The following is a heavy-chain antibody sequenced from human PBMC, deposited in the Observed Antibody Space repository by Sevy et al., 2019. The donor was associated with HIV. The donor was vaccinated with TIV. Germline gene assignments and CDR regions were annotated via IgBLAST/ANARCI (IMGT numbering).Heavy chain of an antibody. V-gene: IGHV3-33*01. D-gene: IGHD3-10*01. CDR1: GFTFSSYG. Sequence: GGSLGLSCAASGFTFSSYGMHWVRQAPDKGLEWVAVIWYDGTNKYYADSVKGRFTISRDNSKNTLYLQMSSLRAEDTAVYYCARDKLPPVMVTMVRGALSYFFDYWGQGTLVTVSS. J-gene: IGHJ4*02. CDR3: ARDKLPPVMVTMVRGALSYFFDY. CDR2: IWYDGTNK.